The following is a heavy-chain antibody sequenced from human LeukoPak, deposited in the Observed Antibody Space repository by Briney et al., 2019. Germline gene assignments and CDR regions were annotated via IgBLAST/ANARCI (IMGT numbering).Heavy chain of an antibody. CDR1: GFTFNSFW. V-gene: IGHV3-7*01. J-gene: IGHJ4*02. CDR2: IKPDGSEK. Sequence: GGSLRLSCAAAGFTFNSFWRTWVRQAPGKGLEWVANIKPDGSEKSYVDSVKGRFTVSRDNAKNSLYLHMNSLRAEDTALYYCTRNTVVAAGDDWAQGTLVTVSS. CDR3: TRNTVVAAGDD. D-gene: IGHD2-2*01.